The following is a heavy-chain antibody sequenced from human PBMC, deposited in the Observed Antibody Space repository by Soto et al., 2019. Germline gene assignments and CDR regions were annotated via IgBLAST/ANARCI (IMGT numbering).Heavy chain of an antibody. CDR3: ARVRSPREYSSSWYEDV. CDR2: TYYRSKWYN. V-gene: IGHV6-1*01. J-gene: IGHJ6*02. CDR1: GDSVSSNSAA. D-gene: IGHD6-13*01. Sequence: SQTLSLTCAISGDSVSSNSAAWNWIRQSPSRGLEWLGRTYYRSKWYNDYAVSVKSRITINPDTSKNQFSLQLNSVTPEDTAVYYCARVRSPREYSSSWYEDVWGQGTXVTVSS.